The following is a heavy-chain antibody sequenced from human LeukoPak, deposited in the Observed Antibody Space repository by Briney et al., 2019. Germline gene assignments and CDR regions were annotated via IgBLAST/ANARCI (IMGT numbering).Heavy chain of an antibody. D-gene: IGHD2-15*01. Sequence: GRSLRLSCVVSGFTFRTYAMHWVRQAPGKGLEWVAVVSYDGSNKYYADSVQGRFTISRDNSRNTLHLQMNSLRAEDTAVYYCARDPCSGGRCYYLIDLWGRGTVVSVS. CDR1: GFTFRTYA. CDR2: VSYDGSNK. V-gene: IGHV3-30-3*01. J-gene: IGHJ4*02. CDR3: ARDPCSGGRCYYLIDL.